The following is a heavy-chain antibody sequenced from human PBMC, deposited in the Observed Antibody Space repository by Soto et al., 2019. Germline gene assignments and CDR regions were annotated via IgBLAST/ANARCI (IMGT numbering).Heavy chain of an antibody. J-gene: IGHJ4*02. D-gene: IGHD6-13*01. V-gene: IGHV3-30*18. CDR1: GFTFSSYG. Sequence: GGSLRLSCAASGFTFSSYGMHWVRQAPGKGLEWVAVISYDGSNKYYADSVKGRFTISRDNSKNTLYLQMNSLRAEDTAVYYCAKDGQAAAGPFDYWGQGTLVTVSS. CDR3: AKDGQAAAGPFDY. CDR2: ISYDGSNK.